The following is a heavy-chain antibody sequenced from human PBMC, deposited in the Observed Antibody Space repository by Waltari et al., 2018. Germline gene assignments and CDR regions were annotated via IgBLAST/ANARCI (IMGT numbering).Heavy chain of an antibody. CDR1: GFTFSSYW. CDR3: ARDLWQQPILYYFDY. V-gene: IGHV3-7*01. CDR2: IKQDGSEK. D-gene: IGHD6-13*01. Sequence: EVQLVESGGGLVQPGGSLRLSCAASGFTFSSYWMSWVRQAPGKGLEWVANIKQDGSEKYYVDAVKGRFTISRDNAKNALYLQMNSLRAEDTAVYYCARDLWQQPILYYFDYWGQGTLVTVSS. J-gene: IGHJ4*02.